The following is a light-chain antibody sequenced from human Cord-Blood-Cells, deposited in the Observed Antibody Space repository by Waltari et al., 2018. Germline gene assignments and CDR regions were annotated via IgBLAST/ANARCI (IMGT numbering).Light chain of an antibody. J-gene: IGLJ2*01. Sequence: QSALTQPASVSGSPGQSITIPCTGTSSDVGGSNYVSWYQQHPGKAPKLMIYDVSNRPSGVSNRFSCSKSGNTASLTISGLQAEDEADYYCSSYTSSSTLVFGGGTKLTVL. CDR1: SSDVGGSNY. CDR3: SSYTSSSTLV. CDR2: DVS. V-gene: IGLV2-14*01.